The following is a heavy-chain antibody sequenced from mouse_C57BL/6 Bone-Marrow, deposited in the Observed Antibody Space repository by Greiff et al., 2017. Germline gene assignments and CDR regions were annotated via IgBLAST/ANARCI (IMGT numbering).Heavy chain of an antibody. CDR2: IDPSDSET. D-gene: IGHD1-1*01. CDR1: GYTFTSYW. Sequence: QVQLQQPGAELVRPGSSVNLSCKASGYTFTSYWMHWVKQRPIQGLEWIGNIDPSDSETHYNQKFKDKATLTVDKSSSTAYMQLSSLTSEDSAVYYCARCGGSSFFDYWGQGTTLTVSS. J-gene: IGHJ2*01. CDR3: ARCGGSSFFDY. V-gene: IGHV1-52*01.